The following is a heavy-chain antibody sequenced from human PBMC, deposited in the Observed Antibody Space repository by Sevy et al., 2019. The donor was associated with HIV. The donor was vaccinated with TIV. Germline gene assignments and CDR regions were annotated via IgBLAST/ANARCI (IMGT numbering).Heavy chain of an antibody. CDR2: INPNSGGT. CDR3: ARDPGDCSSTTCYRSMDD. D-gene: IGHD2-2*01. CDR1: GYTFTGYY. Sequence: ASVKVSCKASGYTFTGYYMHWVRQAPGQGLEWMGWINPNSGGTKYAQKFQGRVTITRDTTISTAYMEVSRLRSDDTAVFYCARDPGDCSSTTCYRSMDDWGQGTTVTVSS. J-gene: IGHJ6*02. V-gene: IGHV1-2*02.